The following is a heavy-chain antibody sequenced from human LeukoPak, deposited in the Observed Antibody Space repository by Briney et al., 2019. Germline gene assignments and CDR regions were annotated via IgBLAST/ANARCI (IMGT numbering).Heavy chain of an antibody. CDR3: AKRPSDYGDYVTYFDY. J-gene: IGHJ4*02. CDR2: ISDDGRNK. D-gene: IGHD4-17*01. Sequence: PGGSLRLSCAASGFSFISYCMHWVRQAPGKGLEWVGVISDDGRNKKYADSVKGRFTISRDNSKDTLYLQMNSLRDEDTAVYYCAKRPSDYGDYVTYFDYWGQGTLVTVSS. CDR1: GFSFISYC. V-gene: IGHV3-30*18.